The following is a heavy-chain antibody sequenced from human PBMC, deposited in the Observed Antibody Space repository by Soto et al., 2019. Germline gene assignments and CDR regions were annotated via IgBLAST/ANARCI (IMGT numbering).Heavy chain of an antibody. CDR1: GYTFTTYY. J-gene: IGHJ1*01. Sequence: ASVKVSCKASGYTFTTYYMHWVRQAPGQGLEWMGIISPDGGRTSYAQKFQGRVTITRDISASTVYMEMSSLRSEDTAVYFCARVTDYFDTIGYSREYFQHWGQDTPVTVSS. D-gene: IGHD3-22*01. CDR2: ISPDGGRT. CDR3: ARVTDYFDTIGYSREYFQH. V-gene: IGHV1-46*01.